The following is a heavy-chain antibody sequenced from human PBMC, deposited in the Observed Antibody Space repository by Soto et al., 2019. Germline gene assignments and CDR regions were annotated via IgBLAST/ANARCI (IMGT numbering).Heavy chain of an antibody. D-gene: IGHD3-16*01. J-gene: IGHJ4*02. CDR2: IYPSDSDT. CDR1: GYTFTTYW. Sequence: GESLKISCKTSGYTFTTYWVGWVRQRPGEGLEWMGIIYPSDSDTRYSPSFQGHVMFSVDKSLETAYLEWSSLKTSDTAVYFRARRAGVMVPFDYWGQGTQVTGLL. V-gene: IGHV5-51*01. CDR3: ARRAGVMVPFDY.